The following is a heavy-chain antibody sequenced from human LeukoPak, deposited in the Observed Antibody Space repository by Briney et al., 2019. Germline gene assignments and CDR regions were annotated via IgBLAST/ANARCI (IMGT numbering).Heavy chain of an antibody. CDR2: IIPIFGTA. V-gene: IGHV1-69*13. D-gene: IGHD4-17*01. CDR3: AREEGMHGDYSFDY. CDR1: GGTFISYA. Sequence: SVKVSCKASGGTFISYAISWVRQAPGQGLEWMGGIIPIFGTANYAQKFQGRVTITADESTSTAYMELSSLRSEDTAVYYCAREEGMHGDYSFDYWGQGTLVTVSS. J-gene: IGHJ4*02.